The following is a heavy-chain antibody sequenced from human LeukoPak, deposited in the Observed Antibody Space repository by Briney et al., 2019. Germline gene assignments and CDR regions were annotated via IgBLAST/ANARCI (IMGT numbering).Heavy chain of an antibody. CDR2: MNPNSGNT. Sequence: GASVKVSCKASGYTFTSSDNNWVRQATGQGLEWMGWMNPNSGNTGYAQKFQGRVTMTTNTSISTAYMELSSLRSEDTAVYFCARGRYSYQYYYYMDVWGKGTTVAVSS. V-gene: IGHV1-8*01. J-gene: IGHJ6*03. CDR3: ARGRYSYQYYYYMDV. D-gene: IGHD5-18*01. CDR1: GYTFTSSD.